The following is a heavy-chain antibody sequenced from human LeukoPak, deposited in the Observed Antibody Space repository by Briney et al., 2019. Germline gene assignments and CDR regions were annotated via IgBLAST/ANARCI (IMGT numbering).Heavy chain of an antibody. D-gene: IGHD3-10*01. CDR1: GLTLGDYA. J-gene: IGHJ4*02. V-gene: IGHV3-49*04. CDR3: TRDYGSGSYRRYYFDY. CDR2: IRSKAYGGTT. Sequence: GGSLRLSCTASGLTLGDYAMSWVRQAPGKGLEWVVFIRSKAYGGTTEYAASVKGRFTISRDDSKSIAYLQMNSLKTEDTAVYYCTRDYGSGSYRRYYFDYWGQGTLVTVSS.